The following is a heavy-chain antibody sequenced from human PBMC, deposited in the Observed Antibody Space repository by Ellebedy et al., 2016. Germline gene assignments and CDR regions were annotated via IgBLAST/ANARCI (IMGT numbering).Heavy chain of an antibody. CDR1: SGSFSDYY. Sequence: SETLSLXXAVYSGSFSDYYWSWIRQPPGKGLEWIGEINHSGSTNYNPSLKSRVTMSIDTSKNQFSLKLTSVTAADTAVYYCAREGVGATIDYWGQGTLVTVSS. J-gene: IGHJ4*02. V-gene: IGHV4-34*01. CDR3: AREGVGATIDY. D-gene: IGHD1-26*01. CDR2: INHSGST.